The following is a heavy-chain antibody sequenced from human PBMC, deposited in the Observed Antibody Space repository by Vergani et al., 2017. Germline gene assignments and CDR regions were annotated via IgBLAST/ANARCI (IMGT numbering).Heavy chain of an antibody. CDR2: FDPEDGET. Sequence: QVQLVQSGAEVKKPGASVKVSCKVSGYTLTELSMHWVRQAPGKGLEWMGGFDPEDGETIYAQKFQGRVTMTGDTSTDTAYMELSSLRSEDTAVYYCATGGHYDFWSERGRGEFDPWGQGTLVTVSS. D-gene: IGHD3-3*01. V-gene: IGHV1-24*01. J-gene: IGHJ5*02. CDR3: ATGGHYDFWSERGRGEFDP. CDR1: GYTLTELS.